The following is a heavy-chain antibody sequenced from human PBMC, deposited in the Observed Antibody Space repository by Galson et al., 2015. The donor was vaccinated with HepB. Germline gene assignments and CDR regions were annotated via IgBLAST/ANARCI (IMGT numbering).Heavy chain of an antibody. CDR1: GYSFTSYW. J-gene: IGHJ4*02. CDR3: AGRLRGDCGGDCYSPNFDY. CDR2: IYPGDSDT. D-gene: IGHD2-21*02. Sequence: QSGAEVKKPGESLKISCKGSGYSFTSYWIGWVRQMPGKGLEWMGIIYPGDSDTRYSPSFQGQVTISADKSISTAYLQWSSLKASDTAMYYCAGRLRGDCGGDCYSPNFDYWGQGTLVTVSS. V-gene: IGHV5-51*01.